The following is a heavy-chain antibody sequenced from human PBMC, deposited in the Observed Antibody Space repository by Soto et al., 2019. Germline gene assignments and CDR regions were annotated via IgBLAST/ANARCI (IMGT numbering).Heavy chain of an antibody. CDR3: ARHIDKYFGDDRPNDFDV. D-gene: IGHD4-17*01. CDR1: GFIFDDYA. Sequence: DVQLVESGGGLVQPGRSLRLSCAASGFIFDDYAMHWVRQAPGKGLEWVSGISWKSGTTGYAESVKGRFTISSDNANNSLYLQMTSLRAEDTALYYCARHIDKYFGDDRPNDFDVWGQGTLGTVSS. V-gene: IGHV3-9*01. CDR2: ISWKSGTT. J-gene: IGHJ3*01.